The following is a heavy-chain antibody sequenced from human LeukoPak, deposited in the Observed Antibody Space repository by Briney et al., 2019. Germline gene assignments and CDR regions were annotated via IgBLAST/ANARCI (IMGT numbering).Heavy chain of an antibody. CDR1: GFTLSSYA. CDR3: AKGGETYYFDSTGYFDY. J-gene: IGHJ4*02. D-gene: IGHD3-22*01. Sequence: GRSLRLSCAASGFTLSSYAMHWVRQAPGKGLEWVAVFSYDGSTKYYADSVKGRFTISRDNPKNTLYLQMNSLRPEDTAVYYCAKGGETYYFDSTGYFDYWGQGALVTVSS. CDR2: FSYDGSTK. V-gene: IGHV3-30*18.